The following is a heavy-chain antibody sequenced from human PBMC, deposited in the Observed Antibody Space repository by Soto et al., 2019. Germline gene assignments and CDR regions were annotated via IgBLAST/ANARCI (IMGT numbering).Heavy chain of an antibody. CDR2: INHSGST. D-gene: IGHD3-16*01. CDR1: GQPVSALH. Sequence: SDTPAGTPGPNGQPVSALHRRKNSQPPGWGLGGIAEINHSGSTNYNPSLKSRVTISVDTSKNQFSLKLSSVTAADTAVYYCAGQPTAGSFYDLGSYYYYYGMDVWGQGTTVT. J-gene: IGHJ6*02. V-gene: IGHV4-34*01. CDR3: AGQPTAGSFYDLGSYYYYYGMDV.